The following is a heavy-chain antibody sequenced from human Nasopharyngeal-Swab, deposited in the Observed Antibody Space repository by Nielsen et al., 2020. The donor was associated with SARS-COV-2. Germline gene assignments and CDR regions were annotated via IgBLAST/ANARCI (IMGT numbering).Heavy chain of an antibody. D-gene: IGHD3-16*01. CDR3: ARDYTLFDY. J-gene: IGHJ4*02. CDR1: GFTFSSYW. Sequence: GESLKISCAASGFTFSSYWMSWVRQAPGQGLEWVAYIKEDGSEKYFVDSVKGRFTISRDNAKNSLYLQMNSLRAEDTAVYYCARDYTLFDYWGQGTLVTVSS. CDR2: IKEDGSEK. V-gene: IGHV3-7*05.